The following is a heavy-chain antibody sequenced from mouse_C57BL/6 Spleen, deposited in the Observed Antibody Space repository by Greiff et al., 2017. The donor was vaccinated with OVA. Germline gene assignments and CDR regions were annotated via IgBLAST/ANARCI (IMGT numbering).Heavy chain of an antibody. CDR3: ARDGYLYAMDY. Sequence: LVESEGGLVQPGSSMKLSCTASGFTFSDYYMAWVRQVPEKGLEWVANINYDGSSTYYLDSLKSRFIISRDNAKNILYLQMSSLKSEDTATYYCARDGYLYAMDYWGQGTSVTVSS. D-gene: IGHD1-2*01. CDR1: GFTFSDYY. V-gene: IGHV5-16*01. CDR2: INYDGSST. J-gene: IGHJ4*01.